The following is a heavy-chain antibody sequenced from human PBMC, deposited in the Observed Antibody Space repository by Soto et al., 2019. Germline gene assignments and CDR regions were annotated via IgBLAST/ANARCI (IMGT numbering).Heavy chain of an antibody. CDR2: VSYDGSDK. D-gene: IGHD2-2*01. CDR1: GFTFSGYG. J-gene: IGHJ6*02. Sequence: QVQLVESGGGVVQPGRSLRLSCAASGFTFSGYGMHWVRQAPGKGLEWVAVVSYDGSDKYYADSVKGRFTISRDNSKNTLYLQVNSLRTEDPAVYYCAKSVVSPPYYYYGMDVWGQGTTVTVSS. CDR3: AKSVVSPPYYYYGMDV. V-gene: IGHV3-30*18.